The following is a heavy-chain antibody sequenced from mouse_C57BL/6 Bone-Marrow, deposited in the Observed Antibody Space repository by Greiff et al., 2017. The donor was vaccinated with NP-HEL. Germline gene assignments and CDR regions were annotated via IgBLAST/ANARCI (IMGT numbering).Heavy chain of an antibody. CDR1: GFNIKDYY. CDR3: TTWAY. J-gene: IGHJ3*01. V-gene: IGHV14-1*01. CDR2: IDPEDGDT. Sequence: EVQLQQSGPELVRPGASVKLSCTASGFNIKDYYMHWVKQRPEQGLEWIGRIDPEDGDTDYAPKFKGKATMTADTSSNTAYRQRSSLTSEGTAVYYWTTWAYWGQGTLVTVSA.